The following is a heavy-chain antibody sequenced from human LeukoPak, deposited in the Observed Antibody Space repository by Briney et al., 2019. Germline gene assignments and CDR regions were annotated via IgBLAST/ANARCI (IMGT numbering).Heavy chain of an antibody. Sequence: ASVKVSCKASGYTFTSLDINWVRQATGQGLEWMGWMNPNSGDTAYAQNFQGRVTISRTTSQSTAYMELSSLRSDDTAVYYCARDRDDILTGYYTSFDYWGQGTLVTVSS. J-gene: IGHJ4*02. V-gene: IGHV1-8*03. CDR1: GYTFTSLD. D-gene: IGHD3-9*01. CDR2: MNPNSGDT. CDR3: ARDRDDILTGYYTSFDY.